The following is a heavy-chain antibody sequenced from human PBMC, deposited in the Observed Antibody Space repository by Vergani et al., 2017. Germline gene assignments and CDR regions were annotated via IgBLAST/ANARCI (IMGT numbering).Heavy chain of an antibody. CDR2: IYPGDYDT. Sequence: DQLVQSGAEVKKPGESLKISCKGSGYSFTSYWIGWVRQMPGKGLEWMGIIYPGDYDTRYRPSFQGQVTISADKSISTAYLQWSSLKASDTAMYYCARAHSSGWYQHAFDIWGQGTMVTVSS. CDR3: ARAHSSGWYQHAFDI. CDR1: GYSFTSYW. D-gene: IGHD6-19*01. V-gene: IGHV5-51*03. J-gene: IGHJ3*02.